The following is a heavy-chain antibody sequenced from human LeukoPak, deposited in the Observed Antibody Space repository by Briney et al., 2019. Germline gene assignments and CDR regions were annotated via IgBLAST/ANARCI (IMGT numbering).Heavy chain of an antibody. CDR3: ARATTVMLEGVTLWRLSDL. J-gene: IGHJ2*01. D-gene: IGHD2-21*02. Sequence: SQTLSPTYLVAAGSASKDANEWSWIRQPPGKGLEWIGYIYYSGRTYYNPSHKSRVTISVDTSKNQFSMKMNSVTTGDTAVPYCARATTVMLEGVTLWRLSDLWGRGTLVSVSS. CDR2: IYYSGRT. V-gene: IGHV4-30-4*08. CDR1: AGSASKDANE.